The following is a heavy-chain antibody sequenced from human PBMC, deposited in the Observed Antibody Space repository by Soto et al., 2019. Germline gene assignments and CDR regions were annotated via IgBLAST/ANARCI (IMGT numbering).Heavy chain of an antibody. V-gene: IGHV3-30*18. CDR3: AKDAPKPPHYYYGMDV. J-gene: IGHJ6*02. CDR1: GFMFSIYG. Sequence: QVQLVGSGGGVVQPGRSLRLSCAASGFMFSIYGIHWVRQAPGKGLEWVAVISYDGSSKYYADSVKGRFTVSRDNSRDTAYLQMDSLRAEDTAVYFCAKDAPKPPHYYYGMDVWGQGTTVTISS. CDR2: ISYDGSSK.